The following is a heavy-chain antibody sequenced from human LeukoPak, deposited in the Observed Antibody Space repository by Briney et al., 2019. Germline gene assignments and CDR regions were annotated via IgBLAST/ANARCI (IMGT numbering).Heavy chain of an antibody. CDR2: INWNSGSM. CDR3: AKDLAEDILTGFYLDAFDI. J-gene: IGHJ3*02. D-gene: IGHD3-9*01. CDR1: GFTFDDYA. V-gene: IGHV3-9*01. Sequence: GGSLRLSCAVSGFTFDDYAMHWVRQAPGKGLEWVSGINWNSGSMGYADSVKGRFTISRDNAKNSLYLQMNSLRAEDTALYYCAKDLAEDILTGFYLDAFDIWGQGTMVTVSS.